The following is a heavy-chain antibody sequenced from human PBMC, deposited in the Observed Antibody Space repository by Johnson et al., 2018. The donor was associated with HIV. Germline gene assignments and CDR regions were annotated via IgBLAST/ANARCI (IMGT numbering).Heavy chain of an antibody. V-gene: IGHV3-30*02. D-gene: IGHD4/OR15-4a*01. Sequence: QVQLVESGGGVVQPGGSLRLSCAGSGFTFSSYGMHWVRQAPGKGLEWVSFIRYDGSDKHYADSVKGRFTISRDNSKNTLYLQMNSLRAEDTALYYCARGGASDAFDIWGQGTMVTVSS. CDR3: ARGGASDAFDI. CDR2: IRYDGSDK. CDR1: GFTFSSYG. J-gene: IGHJ3*02.